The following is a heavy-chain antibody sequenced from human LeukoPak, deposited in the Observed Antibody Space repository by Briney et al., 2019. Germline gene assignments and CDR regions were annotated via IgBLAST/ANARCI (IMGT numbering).Heavy chain of an antibody. D-gene: IGHD2-8*01. J-gene: IGHJ3*02. Sequence: GGSLRLFCVASGFTVSTNFMSWVRQAPGKGLEWVSVIYSGGSTYYADSVKGRFTISRDNSRNTLYLQMNSLRPEDTTMYYCARDNGRRGKPGAFDIWGQGTMVTVSS. CDR3: ARDNGRRGKPGAFDI. CDR2: IYSGGST. CDR1: GFTVSTNF. V-gene: IGHV3-66*01.